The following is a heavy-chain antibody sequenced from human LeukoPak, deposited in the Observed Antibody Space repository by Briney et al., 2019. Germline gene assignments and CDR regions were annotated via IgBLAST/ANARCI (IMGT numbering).Heavy chain of an antibody. J-gene: IGHJ2*01. CDR3: ARASTYYYDSSGYYPLDL. D-gene: IGHD3-22*01. Sequence: GGSLRLSCAASGFTFSDYYMSWIRQAPGKGLEWVSYISSSGSTIYYADSVKGRFTISRDNAKNSLYLQMNSLRAEGTAVYYCARASTYYYDSSGYYPLDLWGRGTLVTVSS. V-gene: IGHV3-11*01. CDR1: GFTFSDYY. CDR2: ISSSGSTI.